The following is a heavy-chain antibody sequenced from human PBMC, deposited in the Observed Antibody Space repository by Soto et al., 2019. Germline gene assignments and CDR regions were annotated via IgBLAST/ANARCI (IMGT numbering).Heavy chain of an antibody. D-gene: IGHD2-2*01. CDR1: GGSFSGYY. CDR2: INHSGST. V-gene: IGHV4-34*01. Sequence: SETLSLTCAVYGGSFSGYYWSWIGQPPGKGLEWIGEINHSGSTNYNPSLKSRVTISVDTSKNQFSLKLSSVTAADTAVYYCARANVVPAAMFRGYYYYGMDVWGQGTTVTVS. CDR3: ARANVVPAAMFRGYYYYGMDV. J-gene: IGHJ6*02.